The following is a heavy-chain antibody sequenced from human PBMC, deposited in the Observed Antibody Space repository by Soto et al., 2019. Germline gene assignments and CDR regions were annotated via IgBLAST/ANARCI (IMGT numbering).Heavy chain of an antibody. D-gene: IGHD5-18*01. CDR1: GFTFSSYS. CDR3: ARGLQLRNYYYYGMDG. Sequence: QVQLVESGGGVVQPGRSLRLSCSASGFTFSSYSMHWVRQAPGKGLALVAVISYDGSNKYYADSVKGRFTISRDNSKNTLYLQMNSLRAEDTAVYYCARGLQLRNYYYYGMDGWGQGTTVTVSS. J-gene: IGHJ6*02. V-gene: IGHV3-30-3*01. CDR2: ISYDGSNK.